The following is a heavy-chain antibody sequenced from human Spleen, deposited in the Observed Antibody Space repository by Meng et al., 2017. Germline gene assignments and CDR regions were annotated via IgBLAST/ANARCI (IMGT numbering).Heavy chain of an antibody. CDR2: INPSTGTT. D-gene: IGHD6-19*01. V-gene: IGHV1-46*04. J-gene: IGHJ4*02. Sequence: QVQLLQSGAEVKKPGASVKVSCKASGYTFTSYYIHWVRQAPGQGLEWMGIINPSTGTTTYAQNLQGRVTMTRDTSTSTVHMELSSLRSEDTAVYYCARDCLAGYTSGWQFDYWGQGTLVTVSS. CDR3: ARDCLAGYTSGWQFDY. CDR1: GYTFTSYY.